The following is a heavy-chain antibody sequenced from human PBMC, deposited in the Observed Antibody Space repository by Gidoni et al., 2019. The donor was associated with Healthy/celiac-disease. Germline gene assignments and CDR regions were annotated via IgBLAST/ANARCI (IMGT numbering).Heavy chain of an antibody. D-gene: IGHD3-3*01. V-gene: IGHV4-59*01. J-gene: IGHJ5*02. Sequence: QVQLQESGPGLVQPSETLSLTCTVSGGSISSYYWSWIRQPPGKGLEWIGYIYYSRSTNYNPSLKSRVTISVDTSKNQFSLKLSSVTAADTAVYYCARNPYDFWIGPFDPWGQGTLVTVSS. CDR3: ARNPYDFWIGPFDP. CDR1: GGSISSYY. CDR2: IYYSRST.